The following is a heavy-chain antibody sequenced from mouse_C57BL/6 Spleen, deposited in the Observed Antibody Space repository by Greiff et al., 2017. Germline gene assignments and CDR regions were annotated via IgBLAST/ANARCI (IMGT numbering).Heavy chain of an antibody. J-gene: IGHJ2*01. CDR1: GFTFSSYA. D-gene: IGHD3-2*01. CDR3: ARERERRQCFDY. V-gene: IGHV5-4*01. Sequence: EVMLVESGGGLVKPGGSLKLSCAASGFTFSSYAMSWVRQTPEKRLEWVATISDGGSYTYYPDNVKGRFTISRDNAKNNLYLQMSHLKSEDTAMYYCARERERRQCFDYWGQGTTLTVSS. CDR2: ISDGGSYT.